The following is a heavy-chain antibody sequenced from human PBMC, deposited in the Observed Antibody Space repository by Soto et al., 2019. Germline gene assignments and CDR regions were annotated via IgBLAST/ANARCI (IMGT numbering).Heavy chain of an antibody. Sequence: ASVKISCKASGYTFTSYDINWVRQATGQGLEWMGWMNPNSGNTGYAQKFQGRVTMTRNTSISTAYMELSSLRSEDTAVYYCARGSSSILRFLEWPDYWGQGTLVTVSS. CDR2: MNPNSGNT. D-gene: IGHD3-3*01. J-gene: IGHJ4*02. CDR3: ARGSSSILRFLEWPDY. V-gene: IGHV1-8*01. CDR1: GYTFTSYD.